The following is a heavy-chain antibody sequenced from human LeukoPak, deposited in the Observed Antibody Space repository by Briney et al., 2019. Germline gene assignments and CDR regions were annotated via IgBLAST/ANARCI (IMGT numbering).Heavy chain of an antibody. J-gene: IGHJ4*02. D-gene: IGHD3-22*01. V-gene: IGHV5-51*01. Sequence: GESLKISCKGSGYSFTNHWIGWVRQVPGKGLEWMGVIYPGDSDTRYSPSFQGRINISADTSIDTAYLQWSSLKASDTAMYYCARRSLSYYDSSGYYFDYWGRGTLVTVSS. CDR3: ARRSLSYYDSSGYYFDY. CDR1: GYSFTNHW. CDR2: IYPGDSDT.